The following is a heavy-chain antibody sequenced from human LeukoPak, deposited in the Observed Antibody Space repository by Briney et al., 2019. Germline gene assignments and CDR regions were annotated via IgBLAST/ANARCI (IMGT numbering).Heavy chain of an antibody. CDR3: ARAKDRAVAVGGWLDP. CDR2: IDPNTGDS. Sequence: GASVKVSCKASEYTFTGYYIHWVRQAPGQGLEWMGWIDPNTGDSNYVQKFQGRVTMTRDTSISTAYMELSRLRSDDTAVYYCARAKDRAVAVGGWLDPWGQGTLVTVSS. J-gene: IGHJ5*02. V-gene: IGHV1-2*02. CDR1: EYTFTGYY. D-gene: IGHD6-19*01.